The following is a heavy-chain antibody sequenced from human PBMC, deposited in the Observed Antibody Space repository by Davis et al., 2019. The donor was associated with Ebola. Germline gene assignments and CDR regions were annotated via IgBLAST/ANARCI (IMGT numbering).Heavy chain of an antibody. V-gene: IGHV3-30*03. J-gene: IGHJ4*02. CDR3: ARENYDYIWGSYRYHFDY. CDR2: ISYDGSNK. CDR1: GFTFSSYG. D-gene: IGHD3-16*02. Sequence: PGGSLRLSCAASGFTFSSYGMHWVRQAPGKGLEWVAVISYDGSNKYYADSVKGRFTISRDNAKNSLYLQMNSLRAEDTAVYYCARENYDYIWGSYRYHFDYWGQGTLVTVSS.